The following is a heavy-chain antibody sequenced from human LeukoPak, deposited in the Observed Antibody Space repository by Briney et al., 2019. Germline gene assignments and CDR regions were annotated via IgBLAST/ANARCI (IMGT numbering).Heavy chain of an antibody. CDR2: IYTSGST. CDR3: ARDSGVPVDYSTYYYYYYMDV. D-gene: IGHD4-11*01. J-gene: IGHJ6*03. CDR1: GGSISSYY. Sequence: SETLSLTCTVSGGSISSYYWSWIRQPPGKGLEWIGRIYTSGSTNYNPSLKSRVTISVDTSKNQFSLKLSSVTAADTAVYYCARDSGVPVDYSTYYYYYYMDVWGKGTTVTISS. V-gene: IGHV4-4*08.